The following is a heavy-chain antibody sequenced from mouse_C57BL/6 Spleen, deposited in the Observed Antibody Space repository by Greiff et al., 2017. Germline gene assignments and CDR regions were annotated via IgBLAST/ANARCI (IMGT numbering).Heavy chain of an antibody. Sequence: QVQLQQPGAELVKPGASVKLSCKASGYTFTSYWMHWVKQRPGQGLEWIGMINPNSGSTNYNEKFKSKATLTVDKSSSTAYMQLSSLTSEDSAVDYCARPYYGSSWFAYWGQGTLVTVSA. V-gene: IGHV1-64*01. CDR3: ARPYYGSSWFAY. D-gene: IGHD1-1*01. J-gene: IGHJ3*01. CDR1: GYTFTSYW. CDR2: INPNSGST.